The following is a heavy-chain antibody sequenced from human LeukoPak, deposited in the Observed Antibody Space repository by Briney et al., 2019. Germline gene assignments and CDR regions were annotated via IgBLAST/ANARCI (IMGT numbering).Heavy chain of an antibody. V-gene: IGHV3-20*04. CDR3: ARVGYSEGYYYYYMDV. CDR2: INWNGGST. Sequence: PGGSLRLSCAASGFTFDDYGMSWVRQAPGKGLEWVSGINWNGGSTGYADSVKGRFTISRDNAKNSLYLQMNSLRAEDTALYYCARVGYSEGYYYYYMDVWGKGTTVTVSS. CDR1: GFTFDDYG. J-gene: IGHJ6*03. D-gene: IGHD1-1*01.